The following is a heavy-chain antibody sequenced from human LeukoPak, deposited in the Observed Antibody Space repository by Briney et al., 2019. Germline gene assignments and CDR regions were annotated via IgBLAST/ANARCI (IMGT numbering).Heavy chain of an antibody. CDR3: ARDISKLFLTGYYSTFDY. J-gene: IGHJ4*02. Sequence: GGSLRLSRAASEFSVGSNYMTCVRHAPGGGLEWVSLIFSGGSTYYADSVKGRFTISRDNSKNTLYFQMKCLETEDRAVYYCARDISKLFLTGYYSTFDYWGQGTLVTVSS. CDR2: IFSGGST. D-gene: IGHD3-9*01. V-gene: IGHV3-66*01. CDR1: EFSVGSNY.